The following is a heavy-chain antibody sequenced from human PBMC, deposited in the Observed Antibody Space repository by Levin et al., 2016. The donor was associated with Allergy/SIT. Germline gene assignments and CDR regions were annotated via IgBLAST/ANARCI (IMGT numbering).Heavy chain of an antibody. V-gene: IGHV4-61*05. Sequence: SETLSLTCTVSGGSISSSSYYWSWIRQPPGKGLEWIGYIYYGGSIVNYNPSLKGRVTLSVDTSKKQFSLKLNSVTAADTAVYYCARQGVVSFSYWFDPWGPGTQVTVSS. CDR3: ARQGVVSFSYWFDP. D-gene: IGHD2-8*01. CDR1: GGSISSSSYY. J-gene: IGHJ5*02. CDR2: IYYGGSIV.